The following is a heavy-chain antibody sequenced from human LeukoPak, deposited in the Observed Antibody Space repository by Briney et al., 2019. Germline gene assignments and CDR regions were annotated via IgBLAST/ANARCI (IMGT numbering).Heavy chain of an antibody. CDR2: ISYSGST. CDR1: GGSISSYY. V-gene: IGHV4-59*01. D-gene: IGHD3-16*01. CDR3: ARVGRGDHTWGSYYCDH. J-gene: IGHJ4*02. Sequence: SETLSLTCTVSGGSISSYYWSWIRQPPGKGLEWIGYISYSGSTNYNPSLKSRVTISVDTSKNQFSLKLSSVTAADTAVYYCARVGRGDHTWGSYYCDHWGQGTLVTVSS.